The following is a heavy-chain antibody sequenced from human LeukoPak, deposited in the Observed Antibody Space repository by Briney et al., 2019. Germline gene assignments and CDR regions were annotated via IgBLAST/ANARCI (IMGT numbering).Heavy chain of an antibody. CDR3: ARDSMVRGVIGFDP. J-gene: IGHJ5*02. V-gene: IGHV4-59*12. CDR1: GGSISNYY. Sequence: SETLSLTCTVSGGSISNYYWSWIRQSPRKGLEWIGYVYYSGSTNYNPSLKSRVTISVDTSKNQFSLKLSSVTAADTAVYYCARDSMVRGVIGFDPWGQGTLVTVSS. D-gene: IGHD3-10*01. CDR2: VYYSGST.